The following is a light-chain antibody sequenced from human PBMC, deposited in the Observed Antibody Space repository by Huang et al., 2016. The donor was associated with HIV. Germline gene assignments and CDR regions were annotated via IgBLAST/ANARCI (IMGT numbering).Light chain of an antibody. CDR1: QSSSSSS. J-gene: IGKJ3*01. CDR2: GAS. CDR3: HQYGSPPFT. V-gene: IGKV3-20*01. Sequence: EIVLTQSPGTLSLSPGERATLSCRASQSSSSSSLAWYLQKPGQAPTLLNHGASTRATDIPDRFSGSGSGTDFTLTISRLEPEDFAVYYCHQYGSPPFTFGPGTKVDIK.